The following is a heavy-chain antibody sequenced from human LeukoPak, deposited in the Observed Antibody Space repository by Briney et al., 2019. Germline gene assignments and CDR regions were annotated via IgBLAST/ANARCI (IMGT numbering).Heavy chain of an antibody. CDR1: GFTFSRYA. Sequence: GGSLRLSCAASGFTFSRYAIHWVRQAPGKGLEWVAVISYDGSNKYYADSVKGRFTISRDNAKNSLYLQMNSLRAEDTAVYYCARGLHDYPDYWGQGTLVTVSS. CDR3: ARGLHDYPDY. J-gene: IGHJ4*02. CDR2: ISYDGSNK. V-gene: IGHV3-30-3*01.